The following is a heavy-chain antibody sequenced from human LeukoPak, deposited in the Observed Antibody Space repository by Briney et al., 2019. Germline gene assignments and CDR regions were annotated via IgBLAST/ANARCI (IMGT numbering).Heavy chain of an antibody. J-gene: IGHJ4*02. CDR2: IILLYGVG. Sequence: SVKVSCKGSGYTFSNFGMNWVRQAPGQGRDWMGRIILLYGVGNFSQKFQGRVTITADTSTSTAYMEVSSLRSEDTAVYYCARAVVVARGLIAYSDYWGQGTLVTVSS. CDR3: ARAVVVARGLIAYSDY. V-gene: IGHV1-69*04. CDR1: GYTFSNFG. D-gene: IGHD3-10*01.